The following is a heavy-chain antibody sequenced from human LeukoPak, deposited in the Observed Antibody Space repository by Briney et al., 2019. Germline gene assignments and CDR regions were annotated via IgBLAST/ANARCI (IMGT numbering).Heavy chain of an antibody. CDR1: GGSVSSYY. J-gene: IGHJ4*02. CDR3: ARHGTISSESYFDY. CDR2: IHNSGRT. Sequence: SETLSLTCSVSGGSVSSYYWSWIRQSPGKGLEWIGYIHNSGRTNYNPSLKSRVTGFVGTSKNQVSLRLSSVTAADTAVYYCARHGTISSESYFDYWGQGALVTVSS. D-gene: IGHD1-14*01. V-gene: IGHV4-59*08.